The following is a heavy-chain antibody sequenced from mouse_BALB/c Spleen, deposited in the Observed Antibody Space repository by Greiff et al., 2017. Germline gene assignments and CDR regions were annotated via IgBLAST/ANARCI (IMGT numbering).Heavy chain of an antibody. Sequence: EVKLVESGGGLVKPGGSLKLSCAASGFTFSSYAMSWVRQTPEKRLEWVASISSGGSTYYPDSVKGRFTISRDNARNILYLQMSSLRSEDTAMYYCARGDGYYSYYYAMDYWGQGTSVTVSS. CDR3: ARGDGYYSYYYAMDY. D-gene: IGHD2-3*01. V-gene: IGHV5-6-5*01. J-gene: IGHJ4*01. CDR2: ISSGGST. CDR1: GFTFSSYA.